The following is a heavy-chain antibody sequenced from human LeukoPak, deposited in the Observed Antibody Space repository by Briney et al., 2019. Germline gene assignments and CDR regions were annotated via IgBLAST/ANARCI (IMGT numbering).Heavy chain of an antibody. V-gene: IGHV7-4-1*02. CDR2: INTNTGNP. D-gene: IGHD3-22*01. CDR1: GYTFTSYA. CDR3: ARDGGYYYDSSGYYPHSFDY. Sequence: ASVKVSCKASGYTFTSYAMNWVRQAPGQGLEWMGWINTNTGNPTYAQGFTGRFVFSLDTSVSTAYLQISSLKAEDTAVYYCARDGGYYYDSSGYYPHSFDYWGQGTLVTVSS. J-gene: IGHJ4*02.